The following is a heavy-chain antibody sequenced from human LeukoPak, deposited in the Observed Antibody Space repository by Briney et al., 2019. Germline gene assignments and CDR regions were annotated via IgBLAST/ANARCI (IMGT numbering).Heavy chain of an antibody. J-gene: IGHJ3*02. CDR3: ARATWYGGNPSGAFDI. CDR1: GYTFTNYH. CDR2: INPSSGST. V-gene: IGHV1-46*01. Sequence: ASVKVSCKASGYTFTNYHLHWVRQAPGQGLEWMGIINPSSGSTIYAQKFQDRVTMTRDTSTSTVYMELNSLRSEDTAVYYCARATWYGGNPSGAFDIWGQGTMVTVSS. D-gene: IGHD4/OR15-4a*01.